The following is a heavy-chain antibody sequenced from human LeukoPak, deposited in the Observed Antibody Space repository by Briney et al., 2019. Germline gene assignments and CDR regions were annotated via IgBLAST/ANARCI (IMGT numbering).Heavy chain of an antibody. CDR2: ISYDGSNK. CDR1: GFTFSSYG. Sequence: PGRSLRLSCAASGFTFSSYGMHWVRQAPGKGLEWVAVISYDGSNKYYADSVKGRFTISRDNSKNTLYLQMNSLRAEDTAVYYCAKDAPLRGSGSYSPDYWGQGTLVTVSS. D-gene: IGHD3-10*01. J-gene: IGHJ4*02. V-gene: IGHV3-30*18. CDR3: AKDAPLRGSGSYSPDY.